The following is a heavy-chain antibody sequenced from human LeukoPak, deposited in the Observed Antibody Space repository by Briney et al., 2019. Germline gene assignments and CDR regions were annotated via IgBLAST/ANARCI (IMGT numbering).Heavy chain of an antibody. CDR2: IYHRGSA. J-gene: IGHJ6*03. Sequence: SETLSLTCAVSGYSISSGYYWGWIRQPPGKGLEWIGSIYHRGSAYYNPSLKSRVTISVDTSKNQFSLKLSSVTAADTAVYYCARAGHCTNGVCSPLGPNYYYYMDVWGKGTTVTASS. V-gene: IGHV4-38-2*01. CDR3: ARAGHCTNGVCSPLGPNYYYYMDV. CDR1: GYSISSGYY. D-gene: IGHD2-8*01.